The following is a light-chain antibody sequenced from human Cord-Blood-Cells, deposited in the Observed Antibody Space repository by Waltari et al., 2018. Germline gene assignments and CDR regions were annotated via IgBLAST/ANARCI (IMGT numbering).Light chain of an antibody. V-gene: IGKV4-1*01. CDR1: PSVIYSSKNKTY. Sequence: TEMTQSQHPLASSLRERATINCKSSPSVIYSSKNKTYLAWYQQKPGQPPKLLIYCASTREAGVPDRFSGSGSGTDFTLTIGSLEAEDVAVYYCQKYYSSPFTFGPGTKVEIK. CDR3: QKYYSSPFT. CDR2: CAS. J-gene: IGKJ3*01.